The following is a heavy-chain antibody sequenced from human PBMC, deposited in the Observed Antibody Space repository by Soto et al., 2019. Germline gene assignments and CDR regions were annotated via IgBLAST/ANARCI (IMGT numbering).Heavy chain of an antibody. D-gene: IGHD1-26*01. CDR3: ARMVEEWETYNWFDP. CDR1: GGTFSSYA. Sequence: GASVKVSCKASGGTFSSYAISWVRQAPGQGLEWMGGIIPIFGTANYAQKFQGRVTITADESTSTAYMELSSLRSEDTAVYYCARMVEEWETYNWFDPWGQGTLVTVSS. V-gene: IGHV1-69*13. J-gene: IGHJ5*02. CDR2: IIPIFGTA.